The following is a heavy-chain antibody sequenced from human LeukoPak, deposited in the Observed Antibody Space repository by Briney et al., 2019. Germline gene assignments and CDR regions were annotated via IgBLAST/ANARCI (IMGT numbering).Heavy chain of an antibody. J-gene: IGHJ4*02. D-gene: IGHD6-19*01. V-gene: IGHV4-34*01. Sequence: SETLSLTCAVYGGSFSGYYWSWIRQPPGKGLEWIGEINHSGSTNYNPSLKSRVTISVDTSKNQFSLKLSSVTAADTAVYYCARSQEQWLVWGPYFDYWGQGTLVTVSS. CDR2: INHSGST. CDR3: ARSQEQWLVWGPYFDY. CDR1: GGSFSGYY.